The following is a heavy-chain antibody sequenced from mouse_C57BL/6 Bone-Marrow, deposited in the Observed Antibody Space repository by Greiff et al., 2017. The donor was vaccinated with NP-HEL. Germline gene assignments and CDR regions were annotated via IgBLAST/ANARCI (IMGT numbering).Heavy chain of an antibody. CDR3: ARKAYYGRSYEFAY. CDR1: GYTFTTYW. Sequence: QVQLQQPGAELVKPGASVKLSCKASGYTFTTYWMQWVKQRPGQGLEWIGEIDPSDSYTNYNQKFKGKATLTVDTSSSTAYRQLSSLTSEDSAVYYCARKAYYGRSYEFAYWGQGTLVTVSA. J-gene: IGHJ3*01. D-gene: IGHD1-1*01. V-gene: IGHV1-50*01. CDR2: IDPSDSYT.